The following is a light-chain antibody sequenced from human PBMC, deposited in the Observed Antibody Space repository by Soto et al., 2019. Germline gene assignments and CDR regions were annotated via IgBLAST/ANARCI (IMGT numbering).Light chain of an antibody. CDR3: QQSYSNT. V-gene: IGKV1-39*01. CDR1: QSISSY. Sequence: DIQMTQSPSSLSASVGDRVTITCRASQSISSYLNWYQQKPGKAPNLVIYAASSLQSGVPSRFSGSGSGTDFTLTISSLQHEDFATYYCQQSYSNTFGQGTKVEI. J-gene: IGKJ1*01. CDR2: AAS.